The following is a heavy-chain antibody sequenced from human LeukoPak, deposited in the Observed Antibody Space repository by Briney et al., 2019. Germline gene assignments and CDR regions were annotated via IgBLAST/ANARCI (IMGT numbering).Heavy chain of an antibody. CDR1: GGSISSYY. Sequence: SETLSLTCTVSGGSISSYYWSWIRQPPGKGLEWIGYIYYSGSTYCNPSLKSRVTISVDTSKNQFSLKLSSVTAADTAVYYCARHGHGDTIDYWGQGTLVTVSS. D-gene: IGHD4-17*01. J-gene: IGHJ4*02. V-gene: IGHV4-59*08. CDR3: ARHGHGDTIDY. CDR2: IYYSGST.